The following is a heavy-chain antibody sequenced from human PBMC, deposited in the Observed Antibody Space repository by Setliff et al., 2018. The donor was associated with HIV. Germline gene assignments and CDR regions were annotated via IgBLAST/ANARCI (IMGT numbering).Heavy chain of an antibody. V-gene: IGHV3-72*01. J-gene: IGHJ6*02. CDR3: TRDVLTNNYYYYGMDV. CDR2: IRTKANSYTT. D-gene: IGHD4-4*01. CDR1: GFTFSDHY. Sequence: LRLSCAASGFTFSDHYMDWVRQAPGKGLEWVGRIRTKANSYTTEYAASVKGRFTISRDDSKSIAYLQMNSLKTEDTAVYYCTRDVLTNNYYYYGMDVWGQGTTVTVSS.